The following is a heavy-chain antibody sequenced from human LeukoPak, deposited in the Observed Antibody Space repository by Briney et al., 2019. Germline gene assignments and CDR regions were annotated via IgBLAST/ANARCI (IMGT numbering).Heavy chain of an antibody. CDR1: GFTFSSYS. V-gene: IGHV3-21*01. Sequence: GGSLRLSCAASGFTFSSYSMNWVRQAPRKGLEWVSSISSSSSYIYYADSVKGRFTISRDNAKNSLYLQMNSLRAEDTAVYYCARDRANGYSYGYGESDAFDIWGQGTMVTVSS. CDR3: ARDRANGYSYGYGESDAFDI. J-gene: IGHJ3*02. D-gene: IGHD5-18*01. CDR2: ISSSSSYI.